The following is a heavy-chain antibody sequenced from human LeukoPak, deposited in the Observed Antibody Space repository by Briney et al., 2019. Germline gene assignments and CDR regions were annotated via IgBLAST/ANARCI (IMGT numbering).Heavy chain of an antibody. V-gene: IGHV3-7*01. CDR1: GFTFSGHW. CDR2: INQGGSDK. CDR3: TRDRSRAEDD. Sequence: PGGSLRLSCAASGFTFSGHWRSWVRQAPGKGLEWVANINQGGSDKYYVDSVKGRFTISRDNANNLLYLQRNSLRGEDTAVYYCTRDRSRAEDDWGQGTLVTVSS. D-gene: IGHD1-14*01. J-gene: IGHJ4*02.